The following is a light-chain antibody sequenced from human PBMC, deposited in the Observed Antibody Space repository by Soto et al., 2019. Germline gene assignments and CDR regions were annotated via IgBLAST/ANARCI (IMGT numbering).Light chain of an antibody. V-gene: IGKV1-5*03. J-gene: IGKJ1*01. CDR1: QNINSW. CDR2: KAS. Sequence: DIQMTQSPSTLPASVGDRVTITCRASQNINSWLAWYQQKPGKSPKLLIYKASSLKSGVPSRFSGSGSRTEFIFTISSLQPEDFATYYCQQYSTYPAWTFGQGTKVEIK. CDR3: QQYSTYPAWT.